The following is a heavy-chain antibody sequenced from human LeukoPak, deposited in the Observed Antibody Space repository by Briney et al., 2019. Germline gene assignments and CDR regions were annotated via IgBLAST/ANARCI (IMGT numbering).Heavy chain of an antibody. D-gene: IGHD5-18*01. Sequence: SETLSLTCTVSGGSISSSRYYWGWIRQPPGKGLEWIGSIYYSGRTYYNPSLKSRATISVDTSKNQFSLKLSSVTAADTAVYYCARAPPETARFDYWGQGTLVTVSS. J-gene: IGHJ4*02. CDR2: IYYSGRT. CDR1: GGSISSSRYY. V-gene: IGHV4-39*07. CDR3: ARAPPETARFDY.